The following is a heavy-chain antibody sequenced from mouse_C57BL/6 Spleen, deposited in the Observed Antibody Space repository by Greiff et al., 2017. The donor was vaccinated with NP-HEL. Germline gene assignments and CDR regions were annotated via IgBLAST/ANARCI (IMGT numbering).Heavy chain of an antibody. CDR3: ARRDYDDDGGYFDV. CDR1: GYTFTSYW. V-gene: IGHV1-55*01. J-gene: IGHJ1*03. D-gene: IGHD2-4*01. Sequence: VQLQQPGAELVKPGASVKMSCKASGYTFTSYWITWVKQRPGQGLEWIGDIYPGSGSTNYNEKFKSKATLTVDTSSSTAYMQRSSLTSEDSAVYDGARRDYDDDGGYFDVWGTGTTVTVSS. CDR2: IYPGSGST.